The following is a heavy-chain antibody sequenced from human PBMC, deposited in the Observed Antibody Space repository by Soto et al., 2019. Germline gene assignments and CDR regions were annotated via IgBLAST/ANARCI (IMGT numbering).Heavy chain of an antibody. J-gene: IGHJ4*02. Sequence: QVQLVESGGDLVKPGGSLRLSCAASGFPFSDYYTSWIRQAPGKGLEWVSSIGSDSSYTNYADSVKGRFTISRDNAKNSLYLQMNSLRAEDTAVYYCARRRPTGYYNYWGQGTLVTVSA. D-gene: IGHD3-9*01. CDR3: ARRRPTGYYNY. CDR2: IGSDSSYT. CDR1: GFPFSDYY. V-gene: IGHV3-11*05.